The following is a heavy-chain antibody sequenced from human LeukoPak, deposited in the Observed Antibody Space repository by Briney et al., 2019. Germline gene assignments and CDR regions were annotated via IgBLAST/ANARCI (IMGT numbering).Heavy chain of an antibody. Sequence: GGSLRLSCTASGFTVSGNYMNWVRQAPGKGLEWVSAISGSGGSTYYADSVKGRFTISRDNSKNTLYLQMNSLRAEDTAVYYCAKDRHGSITMIVVVIDAFDIWGQGTMVTVSS. CDR1: GFTVSGNY. J-gene: IGHJ3*02. CDR2: ISGSGGST. CDR3: AKDRHGSITMIVVVIDAFDI. D-gene: IGHD3-22*01. V-gene: IGHV3-23*01.